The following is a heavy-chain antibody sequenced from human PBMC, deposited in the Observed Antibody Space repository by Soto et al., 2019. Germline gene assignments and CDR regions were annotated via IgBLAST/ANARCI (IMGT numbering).Heavy chain of an antibody. V-gene: IGHV3-23*01. CDR3: AHPRGYGVFDAYDI. CDR2: ISAGGGST. D-gene: IGHD4-17*01. Sequence: LSLSCAASGFTFSTYAMSWVRQAPGKVLEWVSAISAGGGSTYYADSVKGRFTISRDNSINTLYMQMNSLRTEDTAVYYCAHPRGYGVFDAYDIWGQGAMVTVSS. J-gene: IGHJ3*02. CDR1: GFTFSTYA.